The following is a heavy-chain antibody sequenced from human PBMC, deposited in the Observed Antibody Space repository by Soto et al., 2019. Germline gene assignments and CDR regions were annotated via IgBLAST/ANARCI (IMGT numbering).Heavy chain of an antibody. Sequence: GGSPGISCASSWFTFSSYAMGLVLQAPRKGLEGVSGISDSGGRTYYADSVKGRFTISRDNSKNTLYLQMNSLRGEDTAVYYCAKDKRVYCSGGGCYSDAFDIWGQGTMVTVSS. CDR2: ISDSGGRT. D-gene: IGHD2-15*01. J-gene: IGHJ3*02. CDR3: AKDKRVYCSGGGCYSDAFDI. CDR1: WFTFSSYA. V-gene: IGHV3-23*01.